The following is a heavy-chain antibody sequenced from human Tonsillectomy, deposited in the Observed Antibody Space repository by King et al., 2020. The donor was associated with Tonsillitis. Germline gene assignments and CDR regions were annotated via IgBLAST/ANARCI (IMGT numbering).Heavy chain of an antibody. CDR1: GGSISTYY. CDR3: ARKCTGGAVAGTGYYYYYYMDV. D-gene: IGHD6-19*01. Sequence: HVQLQESGPGLVKPSETLSLTCTVSGGSISTYYWSWIRQPPGKGLEWSVYIYYIGSTNYNPSLKSRVTISVVTSKKQFSLTLGSVTAAATAVYYFARKCTGGAVAGTGYYYYYYMDVWGKGTTVTVSS. V-gene: IGHV4-59*01. CDR2: IYYIGST. J-gene: IGHJ6*03.